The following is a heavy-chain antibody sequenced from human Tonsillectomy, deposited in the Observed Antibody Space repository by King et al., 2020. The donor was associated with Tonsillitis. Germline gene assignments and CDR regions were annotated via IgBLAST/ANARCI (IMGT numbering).Heavy chain of an antibody. J-gene: IGHJ4*02. CDR3: ATANLEKSFDY. CDR2: IYPGDSDT. Sequence: VQLVESGAEVKMPGESLKISCKGSGHSFTNYWIGWVRQMPGKGLEWVGMIYPGDSDTIYSPSLQSQVTISVDKSINTAYLQLSSLTASDTAMYYCATANLEKSFDYWGQGTLVTVSA. CDR1: GHSFTNYW. D-gene: IGHD5-18*01. V-gene: IGHV5-51*03.